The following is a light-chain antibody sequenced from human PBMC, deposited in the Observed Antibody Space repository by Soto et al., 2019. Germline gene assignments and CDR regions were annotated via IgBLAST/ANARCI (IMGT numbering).Light chain of an antibody. J-gene: IGLJ1*01. Sequence: QSVLTQPPSLSGAPGQRVTISCTGSGSNIGAPYDVHWYQHLPGTAPKLLIYGSTNRPSGVPGRFSGSKSGTSASLAITGLXAEDEADYYCQSYDSSLSGYVFGAGTKVTVL. CDR2: GST. CDR1: GSNIGAPYD. V-gene: IGLV1-40*01. CDR3: QSYDSSLSGYV.